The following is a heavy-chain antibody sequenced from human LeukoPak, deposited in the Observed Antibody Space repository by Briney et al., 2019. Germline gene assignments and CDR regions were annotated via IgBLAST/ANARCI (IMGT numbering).Heavy chain of an antibody. J-gene: IGHJ3*02. V-gene: IGHV3-33*01. D-gene: IGHD6-19*01. Sequence: PGGSLRLSCAASGFTFGNYGMHWVRQAPGKGLEWVTVIWYDGSNEDYADSVKGRFTISRDNSKNTLYLQMNSLRAEDTAVYYCARDMQQWLALDAFDIWGQGTMVTVSS. CDR1: GFTFGNYG. CDR3: ARDMQQWLALDAFDI. CDR2: IWYDGSNE.